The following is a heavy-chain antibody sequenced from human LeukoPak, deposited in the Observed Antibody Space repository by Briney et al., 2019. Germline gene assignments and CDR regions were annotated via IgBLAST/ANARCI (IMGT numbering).Heavy chain of an antibody. CDR3: ARVVRWSDYFDY. CDR2: IQQDGSVK. CDR1: GFSFSRYW. V-gene: IGHV3-7*01. J-gene: IGHJ4*02. Sequence: TGGSLRLSCAASGFSFSRYWMRWVRQAPGKGLEWVAIIQQDGSVKYYVDSVKGRFTISRDNAKNSLYLQMNSLRVEDTAVYYCARVVRWSDYFDYWGQGTLVTVSS. D-gene: IGHD4-23*01.